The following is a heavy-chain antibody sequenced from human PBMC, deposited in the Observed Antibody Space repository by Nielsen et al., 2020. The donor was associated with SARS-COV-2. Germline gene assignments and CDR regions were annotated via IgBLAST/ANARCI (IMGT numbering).Heavy chain of an antibody. CDR2: IRTETHSYAT. CDR1: GFSFSDSG. CDR3: TRVNPISGSWFDAFDI. D-gene: IGHD6-13*01. J-gene: IGHJ3*02. Sequence: GESLKISCAASGFSFSDSGIHWVRQASGRGLEWIGRIRTETHSYATVYAVSVRDRFTNSRDDSKNTAYLQMNSLKTEDTAVYFCTRVNPISGSWFDAFDIWGQGTMVTVSS. V-gene: IGHV3-73*01.